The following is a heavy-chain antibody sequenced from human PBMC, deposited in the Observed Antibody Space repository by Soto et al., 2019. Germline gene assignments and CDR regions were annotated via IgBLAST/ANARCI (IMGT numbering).Heavy chain of an antibody. V-gene: IGHV1-69*01. CDR3: AGGLEQLVRHYYYYGMDV. CDR2: IIPIFGTA. D-gene: IGHD6-6*01. J-gene: IGHJ6*02. CDR1: GGTFSSYA. Sequence: QVQLVQSGAEVKKPGSSVKVSCKASGGTFSSYAISWVRQAPGQGLEWMGGIIPIFGTANYAQKFQGRVTITADESTSTAYMELGSLRSEDTAVYYCAGGLEQLVRHYYYYGMDVWGQGTTVTVSS.